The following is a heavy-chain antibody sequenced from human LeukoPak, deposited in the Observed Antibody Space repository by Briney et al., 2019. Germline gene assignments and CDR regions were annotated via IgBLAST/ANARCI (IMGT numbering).Heavy chain of an antibody. D-gene: IGHD3-3*01. CDR1: GFTFSSYE. CDR3: ASSYYDFWSGYSLSYYFDY. CDR2: ISSSGSTI. V-gene: IGHV3-48*03. J-gene: IGHJ4*02. Sequence: GGSLRLSCAASGFTFSSYEMNWVRQAPGKGLEWVSYISSSGSTIYYADSVKGRSTISRDNAKNSLYLQMNSLRAEDTAVYYCASSYYDFWSGYSLSYYFDYWGQGTLVTVSS.